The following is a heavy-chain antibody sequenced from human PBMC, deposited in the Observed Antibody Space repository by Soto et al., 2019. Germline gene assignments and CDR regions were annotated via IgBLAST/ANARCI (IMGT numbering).Heavy chain of an antibody. CDR2: VYYNGGS. CDR3: ARQGIGNLHGLVDV. CDR1: GGSIDGYN. J-gene: IGHJ6*02. V-gene: IGHV4-59*08. Sequence: QVQLQESGPGLVKPSETLSLTCTVSGGSIDGYNCAWLRQPPGKALEWVGYVYYNGGSSYNPSLKSRVSLSMDTYKSQFSLQLRSVTAAETAVYSGARQGIGNLHGLVDVWGRGTTVTVSS. D-gene: IGHD3-10*01.